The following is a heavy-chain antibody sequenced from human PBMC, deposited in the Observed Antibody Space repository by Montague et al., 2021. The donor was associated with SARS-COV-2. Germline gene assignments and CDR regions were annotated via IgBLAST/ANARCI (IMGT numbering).Heavy chain of an antibody. Sequence: SLRLSCAASGFTVSSNYMSWVRQAPGKGLEWVSVIYSGGSTNYADSVTGRFTISRDTSKNTLYLPMNSLRAEDTAVYYCARHDSVAEYDSSGYHYYYGMDVWGQGTTVTVSS. D-gene: IGHD3-22*01. CDR1: GFTVSSNY. CDR3: ARHDSVAEYDSSGYHYYYGMDV. CDR2: IYSGGST. J-gene: IGHJ6*02. V-gene: IGHV3-66*04.